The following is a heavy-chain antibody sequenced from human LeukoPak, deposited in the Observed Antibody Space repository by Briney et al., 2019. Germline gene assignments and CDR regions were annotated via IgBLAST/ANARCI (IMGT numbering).Heavy chain of an antibody. CDR2: IYYSGSA. Sequence: ASETLSLTCTVSGGSISSSSYYWGWIRQAPGKGLEWIGSIYYSGSAYYNPSLKSRVTITVDTSKNQFSLKLSSVTAADTAVYYCASGITMVRGVIITGGNYFDYWGQGTLVTVSS. J-gene: IGHJ4*02. CDR3: ASGITMVRGVIITGGNYFDY. CDR1: GGSISSSSYY. V-gene: IGHV4-39*07. D-gene: IGHD3-10*01.